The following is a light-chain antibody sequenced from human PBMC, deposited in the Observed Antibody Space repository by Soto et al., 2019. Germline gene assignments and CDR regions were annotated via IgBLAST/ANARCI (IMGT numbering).Light chain of an antibody. CDR1: QGISNY. Sequence: DIEMTQSPSSLSASVGDRVTITCRASQGISNYLAWYQQRPGQVPKLLIYAASTLQSGVPSRFSGSGSGTDFTLTISSLQPEDVATYYCQKYDIAPWTFGQGTEVEIK. V-gene: IGKV1-27*01. CDR3: QKYDIAPWT. J-gene: IGKJ1*01. CDR2: AAS.